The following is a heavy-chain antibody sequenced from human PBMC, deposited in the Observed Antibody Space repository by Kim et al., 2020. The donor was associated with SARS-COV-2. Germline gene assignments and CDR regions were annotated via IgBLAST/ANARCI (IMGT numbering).Heavy chain of an antibody. CDR1: GFTFSNYW. Sequence: GGSLRLSCAASGFTFSNYWMSWVRQALGKGLEWVANIKQDGSAKNYVDSVKGRFTISRDNAKNSLYVQMNSLRADDTAMYYCARHENGGSYPCKYWGQGT. D-gene: IGHD3-16*02. CDR2: IKQDGSAK. J-gene: IGHJ4*02. CDR3: ARHENGGSYPCKY. V-gene: IGHV3-7*01.